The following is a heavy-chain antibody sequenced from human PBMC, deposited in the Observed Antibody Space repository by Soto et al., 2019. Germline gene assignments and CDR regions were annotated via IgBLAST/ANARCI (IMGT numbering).Heavy chain of an antibody. CDR1: GFTFSSYS. J-gene: IGHJ5*02. CDR2: ISSSSNNI. Sequence: EVQLVESGGGLAQPGGSLRLSCAASGFTFSSYSMNWVRQAPGKGLEWISYISSSSNNIHYADSVKGRFTISRDNAKNSLYLQMHSLRAEDTAVYYCARADDYVWGSYRYDWFDPGGQGTLVTVSS. CDR3: ARADDYVWGSYRYDWFDP. V-gene: IGHV3-48*01. D-gene: IGHD3-16*02.